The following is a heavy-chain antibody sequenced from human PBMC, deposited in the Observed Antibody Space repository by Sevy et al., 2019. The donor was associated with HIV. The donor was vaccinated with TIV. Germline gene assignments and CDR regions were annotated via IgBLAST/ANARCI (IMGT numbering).Heavy chain of an antibody. D-gene: IGHD5-12*01. J-gene: IGHJ4*02. V-gene: IGHV4-38-2*02. CDR3: AREAVEMATPTGDY. CDR2: IYHSGST. CDR1: GYSISSGYY. Sequence: SETLSLTCTVSGYSISSGYYWGWIRQPPGKGLEWIGSIYHSGSTYYNPSLKSRVTISVDTSKNQFSLKLSSVTAADTAMYYCAREAVEMATPTGDYWGQGTLVTVSS.